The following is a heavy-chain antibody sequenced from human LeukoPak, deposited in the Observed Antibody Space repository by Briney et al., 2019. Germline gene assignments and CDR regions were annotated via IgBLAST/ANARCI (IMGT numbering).Heavy chain of an antibody. V-gene: IGHV3-23*01. D-gene: IGHD5/OR15-5a*01. CDR3: ATEASARGIYPAFPDY. CDR2: ISYSGGST. J-gene: IGHJ4*02. Sequence: GGSLRLSCAASGFTFSNSAMGWVRQAPGKGLEWVSTISYSGGSTYYTDSVKGRFTLSRDNSKSTLFLQMNSLRADDTAVYFCATEASARGIYPAFPDYWGQGTLVTVSS. CDR1: GFTFSNSA.